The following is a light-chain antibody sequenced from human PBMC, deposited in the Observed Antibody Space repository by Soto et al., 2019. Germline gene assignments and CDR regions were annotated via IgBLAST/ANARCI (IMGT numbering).Light chain of an antibody. CDR3: QQRSNWPPPT. CDR2: DAS. Sequence: EMVLTQSPATLSLSPGERATLSCRASQSVSSYLAWYQQKPGQAPRLLIYDASNRATGIPARFSGSGSGTDFTLTISSLEPEDCADYYCQQRSNWPPPTFGPGTKVDIK. V-gene: IGKV3-11*01. J-gene: IGKJ3*01. CDR1: QSVSSY.